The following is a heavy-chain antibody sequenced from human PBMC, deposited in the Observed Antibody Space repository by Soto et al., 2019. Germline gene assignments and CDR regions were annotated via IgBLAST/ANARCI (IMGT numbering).Heavy chain of an antibody. J-gene: IGHJ4*01. Sequence: QIQLVESGGGVVQPGRSLRLSCTASGFTFSRNGMHWVRQAPGKGLEWVAVISHDRRNIYYADSVKGRFTISRDNSKNTQYLQMDSLTAEDTAVYFCAKDRERCWYFDEWGHGTLVTVSS. V-gene: IGHV3-30*18. CDR2: ISHDRRNI. CDR3: AKDRERCWYFDE. CDR1: GFTFSRNG. D-gene: IGHD2-8*01.